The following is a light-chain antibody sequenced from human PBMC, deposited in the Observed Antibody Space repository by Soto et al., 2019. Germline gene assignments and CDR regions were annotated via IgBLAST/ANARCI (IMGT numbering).Light chain of an antibody. Sequence: VLTQSAGTLSLSPGERDTLSCRASQTVRNNYLAWYQQKPGQAPRLLIYDASSRATGIPARFCGSGSGTDFTLTISSLEPEDFAVYYCQQRSNWPLTFGGGTKVDIK. CDR3: QQRSNWPLT. V-gene: IGKV3D-20*02. CDR2: DAS. CDR1: QTVRNNY. J-gene: IGKJ4*01.